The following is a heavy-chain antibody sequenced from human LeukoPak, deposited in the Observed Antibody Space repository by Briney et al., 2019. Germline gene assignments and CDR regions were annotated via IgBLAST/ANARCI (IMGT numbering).Heavy chain of an antibody. CDR2: IYYSGST. CDR3: ARATVGEFDY. V-gene: IGHV4-39*07. CDR1: GGSISSSSYY. J-gene: IGHJ4*02. Sequence: SETLSLTCTVSGGSISSSSYYWGWIRQPPGKGLEWIGSIYYSGSTYYNPSLKSRVTISVDTSKNQFSLKLSSVTAADTAVYYCARATVGEFDYWGQGTLVTVSS. D-gene: IGHD3-10*01.